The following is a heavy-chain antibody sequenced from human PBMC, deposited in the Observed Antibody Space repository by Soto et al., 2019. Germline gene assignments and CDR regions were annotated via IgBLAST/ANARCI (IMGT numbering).Heavy chain of an antibody. J-gene: IGHJ4*02. Sequence: EVQLVESGGGLIQPGGSLRVSCAASGFTVSRSYMSWVRQAPGKGLEWVSVIYSGGSTNYADSVKGRFTISRDNSKNTLYLQMNSLGGEDTAVYYCARDTYYYDSSGQPYWGQGTLVTVSS. V-gene: IGHV3-53*01. CDR1: GFTVSRSY. CDR3: ARDTYYYDSSGQPY. CDR2: IYSGGST. D-gene: IGHD3-22*01.